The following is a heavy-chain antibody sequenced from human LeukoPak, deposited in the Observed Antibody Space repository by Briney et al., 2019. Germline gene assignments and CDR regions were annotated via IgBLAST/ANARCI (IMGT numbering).Heavy chain of an antibody. CDR2: ISGSGGSK. CDR3: ARDSYYYDSSGYSAEYFQH. V-gene: IGHV3-23*01. J-gene: IGHJ1*01. CDR1: GFTFSSYA. D-gene: IGHD3-22*01. Sequence: PGGSLRLSCAASGFTFSSYAMSWVRQAPGKGLEWVSAISGSGGSKYYADSVKGRFTISRDNSKNTLYLQMNSLRAEDTAVYYCARDSYYYDSSGYSAEYFQHWGQGTLVTVPS.